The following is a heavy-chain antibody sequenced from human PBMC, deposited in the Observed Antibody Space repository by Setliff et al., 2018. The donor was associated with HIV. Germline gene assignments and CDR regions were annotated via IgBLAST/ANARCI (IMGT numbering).Heavy chain of an antibody. CDR3: ARLRQWLAFFDS. D-gene: IGHD6-19*01. Sequence: GESLKISCKGSGYSFTSYWIGWVRQMPGKGLEWTGIIYPGDSDARYSPSFQGQVTISADKSISTAYLQWSSLRASDTAVYYCARLRQWLAFFDSWGQGTLVTVSS. J-gene: IGHJ4*02. CDR1: GYSFTSYW. CDR2: IYPGDSDA. V-gene: IGHV5-51*01.